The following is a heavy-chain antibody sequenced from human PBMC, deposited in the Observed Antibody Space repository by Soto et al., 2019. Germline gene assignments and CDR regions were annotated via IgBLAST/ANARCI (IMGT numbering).Heavy chain of an antibody. J-gene: IGHJ4*02. CDR1: GFTFSSYG. CDR3: AKDRGGYDFWSGYYTGPFDY. D-gene: IGHD3-3*01. CDR2: ISYDGSNK. Sequence: QVQLVESGGGVVQPGRSLRLSCAASGFTFSSYGMHWVRQAPGKGVEWVAVISYDGSNKYYADSVKGRFTISRDNSKNTLYLQMNSLRAEDTAVYYCAKDRGGYDFWSGYYTGPFDYWGQGTLVTVSS. V-gene: IGHV3-30*18.